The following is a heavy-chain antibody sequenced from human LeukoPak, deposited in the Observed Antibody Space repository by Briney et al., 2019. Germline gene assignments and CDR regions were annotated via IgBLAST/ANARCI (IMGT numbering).Heavy chain of an antibody. Sequence: GRSLRLSCAASGFTFSSYAMHWVRLAPGKGLEWVAVISYDGSNKYYADSVKGRFTISRDNSKNTLYLQMNSLRAEDTAVYYCAAPMVRGVILDYWGQGTLVTVSS. CDR3: AAPMVRGVILDY. D-gene: IGHD3-10*01. CDR2: ISYDGSNK. V-gene: IGHV3-30*04. CDR1: GFTFSSYA. J-gene: IGHJ4*02.